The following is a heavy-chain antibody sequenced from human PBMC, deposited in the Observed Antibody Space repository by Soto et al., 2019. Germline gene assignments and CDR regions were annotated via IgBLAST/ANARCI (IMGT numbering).Heavy chain of an antibody. CDR3: AKDPRRYSGSFVCWFDP. V-gene: IGHV3-9*01. J-gene: IGHJ5*02. CDR2: ISWNSGSI. Sequence: HPGGSLRLSCVASGFTFDDYAMHWVRQAPGKGLEWVSGISWNSGSIGYADSVKGRFTISRDNAKNSLYLQMNSLRAEDTALYYCAKDPRRYSGSFVCWFDPWGQGTLVTVSS. CDR1: GFTFDDYA. D-gene: IGHD6-13*01.